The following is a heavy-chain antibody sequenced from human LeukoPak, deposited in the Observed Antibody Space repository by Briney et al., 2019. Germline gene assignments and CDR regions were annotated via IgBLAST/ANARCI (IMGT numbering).Heavy chain of an antibody. Sequence: GESLKTSCKGSGYSFTNYWITWVRQMPGEGLELVGRIDPTDSYTDYNPSFQGHVTVSVDRSINTAYLQWSSLKASDSGIYYCARPDCGGSGCKLLPYWGQGTMVTVSS. J-gene: IGHJ4*02. V-gene: IGHV5-10-1*01. CDR3: ARPDCGGSGCKLLPY. CDR2: IDPTDSYT. D-gene: IGHD2-15*01. CDR1: GYSFTNYW.